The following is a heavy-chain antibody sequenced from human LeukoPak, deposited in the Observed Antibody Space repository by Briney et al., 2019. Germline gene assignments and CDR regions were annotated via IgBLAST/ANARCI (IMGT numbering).Heavy chain of an antibody. CDR1: GYTLTELS. D-gene: IGHD2-21*02. CDR2: ISAYNGNT. J-gene: IGHJ5*02. CDR3: ARGCGGDCYARDNWFDP. Sequence: GASVKVSCKVSGYTLTELSMHWVRQAPGQGLEWMGWISAYNGNTNYAQKLQGRVTMTTDTSTSTAYMELRSLRSDDTAVYYCARGCGGDCYARDNWFDPWGQGTLVTVSS. V-gene: IGHV1-18*01.